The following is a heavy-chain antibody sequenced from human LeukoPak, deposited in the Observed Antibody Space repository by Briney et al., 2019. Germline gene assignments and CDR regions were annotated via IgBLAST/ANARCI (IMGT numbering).Heavy chain of an antibody. CDR3: ARGLEWLTRRHTWFDP. J-gene: IGHJ5*02. CDR1: GYIFTSYT. CDR2: ISAYNGNT. Sequence: ASVKVSCKASGYIFTSYTFTWVRQAPGQGLEWMGWISAYNGNTNYAQKLQGRVTMTTDTSTSTAYMELRSLRSDDTAVYYCARGLEWLTRRHTWFDPWGQGTLVTVSS. V-gene: IGHV1-18*01. D-gene: IGHD3-3*01.